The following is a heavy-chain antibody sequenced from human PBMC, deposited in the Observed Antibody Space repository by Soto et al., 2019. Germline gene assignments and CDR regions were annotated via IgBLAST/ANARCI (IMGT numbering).Heavy chain of an antibody. J-gene: IGHJ6*03. V-gene: IGHV4-59*08. CDR2: IYYSGST. CDR1: GGSIISYY. Sequence: SETLSLTCSVSGGSIISYYWSWIRQPPGKGLEWIGYIYYSGSTNYNPSLKSRVTISVDTSKNQFSLKLSSVTAADTAVYYCARQGMVRAMDVWGKGTTVTVSS. CDR3: ARQGMVRAMDV. D-gene: IGHD3-10*01.